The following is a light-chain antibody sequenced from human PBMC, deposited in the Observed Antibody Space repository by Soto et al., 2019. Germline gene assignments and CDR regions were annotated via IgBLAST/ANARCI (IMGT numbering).Light chain of an antibody. CDR2: GAS. V-gene: IGKV3-15*01. CDR1: QSISSL. Sequence: EILLTQSPATLSVSPVERATLSCMASQSISSLLAWYQQKRGQAPRLLIYGASTRATGIPARFSGSGSGTDFTLTISSLQSEDFAVYYCQQYYDWPTTFGQGTRLEIK. CDR3: QQYYDWPTT. J-gene: IGKJ5*01.